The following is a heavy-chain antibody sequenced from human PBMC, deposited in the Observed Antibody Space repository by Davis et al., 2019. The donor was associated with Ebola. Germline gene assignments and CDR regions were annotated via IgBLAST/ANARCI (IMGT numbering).Heavy chain of an antibody. V-gene: IGHV3-48*03. Sequence: GESLKISCAASGFTFSTYEMNWVRQAPGKGLEWVSYISSSGSTIYYADSVKGRFTISRDNAKNSLYLQMNSLRAEDTAVYYCARAKYCSSSSCYGLLYYYFDLWGRGTLVTVSS. CDR1: GFTFSTYE. CDR3: ARAKYCSSSSCYGLLYYYFDL. CDR2: ISSSGSTI. J-gene: IGHJ2*01. D-gene: IGHD2-2*01.